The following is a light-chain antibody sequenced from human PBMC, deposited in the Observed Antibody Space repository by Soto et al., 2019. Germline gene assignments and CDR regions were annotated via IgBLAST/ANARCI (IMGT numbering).Light chain of an antibody. CDR2: DAS. CDR1: QSVSSN. V-gene: IGKV3-11*01. CDR3: QQRSNWPPT. J-gene: IGKJ4*01. Sequence: EIVMTQSPATLSVSQGERATLSCRASQSVSSNLAWYQQKPGQAPRLLIYDASNRATGIPARFSGSGSGTDFTLTISSLEPEDFAVYYCQQRSNWPPTFGGGTKVDIK.